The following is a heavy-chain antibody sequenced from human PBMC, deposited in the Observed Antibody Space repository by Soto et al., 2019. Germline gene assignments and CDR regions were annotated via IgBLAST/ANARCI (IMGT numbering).Heavy chain of an antibody. D-gene: IGHD5-18*01. CDR1: GYTFTSYG. CDR3: ARERGGYSYGDY. CDR2: VNIYKGNT. J-gene: IGHJ4*02. Sequence: ASVKVSCKASGYTFTSYGINWVRQAPGQGLEWMGWVNIYKGNTNYAQMLQGRVTMTTDTSTSTAYLELRSLRSDDTAVYYCARERGGYSYGDYWGQGTQVTVSS. V-gene: IGHV1-18*01.